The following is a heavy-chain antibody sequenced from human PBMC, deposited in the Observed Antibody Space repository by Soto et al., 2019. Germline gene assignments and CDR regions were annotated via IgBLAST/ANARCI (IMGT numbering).Heavy chain of an antibody. Sequence: PSETLSLTCAVSGGSISSGGYSWSWVRQPPGKGLDWIGEIFHSGSTNYNPSLKTRLTISVDMSKNHFSLTLSSVTAADTAVYYCARLGIYCSGGSCYSFPYFDYWGQGTLVTVSS. CDR2: IFHSGST. V-gene: IGHV4-4*02. D-gene: IGHD2-15*01. CDR1: GGSISSGGYS. J-gene: IGHJ4*02. CDR3: ARLGIYCSGGSCYSFPYFDY.